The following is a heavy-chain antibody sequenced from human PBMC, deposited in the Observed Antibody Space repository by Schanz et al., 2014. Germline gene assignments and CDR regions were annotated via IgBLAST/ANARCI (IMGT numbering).Heavy chain of an antibody. J-gene: IGHJ2*01. Sequence: QVQLVQSGADVKKPGASVKVSCKSSGYTFTNHGITWVRQAPGQGLEWMGWINPSNGNTVYAQNFQGRITMTTETSATIASMELRSLRSDDSAVYYCARAGQDFEYSSLSPIWYFDLWGRGTLVTVSS. CDR1: GYTFTNHG. V-gene: IGHV1-18*04. CDR3: ARAGQDFEYSSLSPIWYFDL. CDR2: INPSNGNT. D-gene: IGHD6-6*01.